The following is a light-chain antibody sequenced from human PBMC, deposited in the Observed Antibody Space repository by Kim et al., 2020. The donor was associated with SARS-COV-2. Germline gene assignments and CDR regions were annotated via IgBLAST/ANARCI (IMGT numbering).Light chain of an antibody. CDR1: TGPDTRTNY. J-gene: IGLJ2*01. Sequence: PGETVTLTCSSNTGPDTRTNYAHWFQLKPGQAPKTLIYNTDNRYFETPAHFSGALHGEKAALTLSRVNPEDEAEYICLLYNAGALLFGGGTQLTVL. CDR3: LLYNAGALL. V-gene: IGLV7-43*01. CDR2: NTD.